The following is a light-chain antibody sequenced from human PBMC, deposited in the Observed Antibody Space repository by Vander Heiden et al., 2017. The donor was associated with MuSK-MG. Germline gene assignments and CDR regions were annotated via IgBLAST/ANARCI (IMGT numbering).Light chain of an antibody. CDR1: SSDAGGYNY. CDR3: SSYTSSSTRVV. Sequence: SALNQPASVSGSPGQSITSSCTGTSSDAGGYNYVSWYQQHPGKARKLMIYDVSNRPSGVSNRFSGSKSGNTASLTISGLQAEDEADYYCSSYTSSSTRVVFGGGTKLTVL. V-gene: IGLV2-14*01. CDR2: DVS. J-gene: IGLJ2*01.